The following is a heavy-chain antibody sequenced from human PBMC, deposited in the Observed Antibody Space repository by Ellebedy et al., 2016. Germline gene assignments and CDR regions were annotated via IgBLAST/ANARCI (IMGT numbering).Heavy chain of an antibody. CDR3: ASSQWELLQGDYYYYGMDV. CDR1: GYTFTSYG. CDR2: ISAYNGNT. Sequence: ASVKVSCKASGYTFTSYGISWVRQAPGQGLEWMGWISAYNGNTNYAQKFQGRVTITRDTSASTAYMELSSLRSEDTAVYYCASSQWELLQGDYYYYGMDVWGQGTTVTVSS. V-gene: IGHV1-18*01. D-gene: IGHD1-26*01. J-gene: IGHJ6*02.